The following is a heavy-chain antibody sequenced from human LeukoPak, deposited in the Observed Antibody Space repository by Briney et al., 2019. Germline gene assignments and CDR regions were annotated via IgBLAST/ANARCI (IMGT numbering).Heavy chain of an antibody. J-gene: IGHJ4*02. V-gene: IGHV3-23*01. Sequence: GGSLRLSCAASGFTFSSYAMSWVGQAPGKWLEWVSSIGGGGVDTYYADSVKGRFTISRDNSKNTLYLQMNSLRVEDTAVYYCAKDPPTTGTTFDNWGRGTLVTVSS. CDR3: AKDPPTTGTTFDN. CDR2: IGGGGVDT. D-gene: IGHD1-1*01. CDR1: GFTFSSYA.